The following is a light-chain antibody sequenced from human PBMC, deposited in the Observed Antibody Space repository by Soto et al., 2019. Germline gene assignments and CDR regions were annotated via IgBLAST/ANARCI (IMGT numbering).Light chain of an antibody. J-gene: IGKJ4*01. V-gene: IGKV1-12*01. CDR2: AAS. CDR1: QGISSW. CDR3: LQDNMYRS. Sequence: SPSSVSASVGDSVTSTFRASQGISSWLAWYQQKPGKAPKLLIYAASSLQSGVPSRFSCSGSGTEFSLSGSSIQAEQFATYFRLQDNMYRSCAGGTKVDIK.